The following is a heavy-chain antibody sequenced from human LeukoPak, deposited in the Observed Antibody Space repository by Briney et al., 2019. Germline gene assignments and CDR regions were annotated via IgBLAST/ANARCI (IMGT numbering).Heavy chain of an antibody. CDR3: TQDSEVRGVIVGYYYYSMDV. J-gene: IGHJ6*02. V-gene: IGHV3-73*01. CDR2: IRSKANSYAT. D-gene: IGHD3-10*01. CDR1: GFTFSGSA. Sequence: GGSLRLSCAASGFTFSGSAMHWVRQASGKGLEWVGRIRSKANSYATAYAASVKGRFTISRDDSKNTAYLQMNSLKTEDTAVYYCTQDSEVRGVIVGYYYYSMDVWGQGTTVTVSS.